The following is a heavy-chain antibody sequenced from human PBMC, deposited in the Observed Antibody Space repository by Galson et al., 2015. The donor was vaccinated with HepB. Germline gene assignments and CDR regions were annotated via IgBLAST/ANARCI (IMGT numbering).Heavy chain of an antibody. CDR3: AREITMVRGVITLPDY. CDR1: GFTFSSYS. Sequence: SLRLSCAASGFTFSSYSMNWVRQAPGKGLEWVSSISSSSSYIYYADSVKGRFTISRDNAKNSLYLQMNSLRAEDTAVYYCAREITMVRGVITLPDYWGQGTLVTVSS. CDR2: ISSSSSYI. D-gene: IGHD3-10*01. V-gene: IGHV3-21*01. J-gene: IGHJ4*02.